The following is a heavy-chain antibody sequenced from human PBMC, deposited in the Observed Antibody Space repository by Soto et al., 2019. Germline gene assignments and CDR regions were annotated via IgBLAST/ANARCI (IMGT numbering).Heavy chain of an antibody. CDR3: ARDPYYDFWSGYHLYGMDV. V-gene: IGHV4-34*01. J-gene: IGHJ6*02. D-gene: IGHD3-3*01. CDR2: INHSGST. Sequence: PSETLSLTCAVYGGSFIGYYWSCIRHPPVKWLEWIVEINHSGSTNYNPSLKSRVTISVDTSKNQFSLKLSSVTAADTAVYYCARDPYYDFWSGYHLYGMDVWGQGTTVTVSS. CDR1: GGSFIGYY.